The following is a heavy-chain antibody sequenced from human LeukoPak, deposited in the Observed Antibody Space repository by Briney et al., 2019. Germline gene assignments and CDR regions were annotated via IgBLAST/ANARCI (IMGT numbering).Heavy chain of an antibody. V-gene: IGHV3-23*01. CDR2: ISGSGGGT. CDR1: GFTFSSYA. Sequence: TGGSLRLSCAVSGFTFSSYAMSWVRQAPGKGLEWVSAISGSGGGTYYADSVKGRFTISRDNSKNTLYLQMNSLRAEDTAVYYCAKIFGITMKVVVTGIDYWGQGTLVTVSS. CDR3: AKIFGITMKVVVTGIDY. J-gene: IGHJ4*02. D-gene: IGHD3-22*01.